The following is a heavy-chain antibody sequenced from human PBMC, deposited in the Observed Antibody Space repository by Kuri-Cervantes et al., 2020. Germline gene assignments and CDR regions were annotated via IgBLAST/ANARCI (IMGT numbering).Heavy chain of an antibody. D-gene: IGHD5-18*01. J-gene: IGHJ4*02. CDR3: ARELAMVTSFDY. CDR2: ISSSSTYI. Sequence: LSLTCVGSGFTFRDYNMNWVRQAPGKGLEWVSSISSSSTYIYYADSVKGRLTISRDNAKNSLYLQMNSLRAEDTAVYYCARELAMVTSFDYWGQGTLVTVSS. CDR1: GFTFRDYN. V-gene: IGHV3-21*03.